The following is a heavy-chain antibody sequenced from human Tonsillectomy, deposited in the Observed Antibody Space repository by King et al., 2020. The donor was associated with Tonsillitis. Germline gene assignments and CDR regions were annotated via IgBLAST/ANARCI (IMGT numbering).Heavy chain of an antibody. D-gene: IGHD6-19*01. CDR2: IYSGGST. V-gene: IGHV3-66*01. Sequence: VQLVESGGGLVQPGGSLRLSCAASGFTVSSNYMSWVRQAPGKGLEWVSVIYSGGSTYYADSVKGRFTISRDNSKNTLYPQMNSLRAEDTAVYYCATTSPGIAVAGTYYYGMDVWGQGTTVTVSS. CDR3: ATTSPGIAVAGTYYYGMDV. J-gene: IGHJ6*02. CDR1: GFTVSSNY.